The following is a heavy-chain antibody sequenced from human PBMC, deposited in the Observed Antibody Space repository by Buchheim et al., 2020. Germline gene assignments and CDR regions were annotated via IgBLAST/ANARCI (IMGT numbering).Heavy chain of an antibody. CDR2: IKDSGST. CDR3: ARDFGY. CDR1: GGSIGSATYY. J-gene: IGHJ4*02. D-gene: IGHD3-10*01. V-gene: IGHV4-39*02. Sequence: QLQLQESGPGLVRPSETLSLTCYVSGGSIGSATYYWGWFRQSPGKGLEWIGSIKDSGSTFYNPSLKSRVAISANTSKTHFSLNLNSVTSAVTAVYYCARDFGYWGQGIL.